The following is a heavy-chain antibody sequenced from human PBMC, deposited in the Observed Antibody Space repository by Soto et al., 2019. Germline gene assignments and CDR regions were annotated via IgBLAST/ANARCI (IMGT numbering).Heavy chain of an antibody. CDR1: GCTFTSSA. Sequence: ASVKVSGKASGCTFTSSAVQWVRQPRGQRLEWIGWIVVGSGNTNYAQKFQERVTITRDMSTSTAYMELSSLRSEDTAVYYCAADPLLAVAGGGDYWGQGTLVTVSS. CDR2: IVVGSGNT. V-gene: IGHV1-58*01. CDR3: AADPLLAVAGGGDY. J-gene: IGHJ4*02. D-gene: IGHD6-19*01.